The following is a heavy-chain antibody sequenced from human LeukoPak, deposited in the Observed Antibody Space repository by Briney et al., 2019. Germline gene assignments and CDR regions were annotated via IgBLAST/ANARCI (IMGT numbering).Heavy chain of an antibody. V-gene: IGHV1-69*13. J-gene: IGHJ6*03. CDR1: GGTFSSHA. CDR3: ARGSYGSGSQVRDYFYYMDV. Sequence: SVKVSCKASGGTFSSHAVSWVRQAPGQGLEWMGGIIPIFGTTNYAQSFQGRVTITADESTSTAYMDLSSLRSEDTAVYYCARGSYGSGSQVRDYFYYMDVWGKGTTVTVSS. CDR2: IIPIFGTT. D-gene: IGHD3-10*01.